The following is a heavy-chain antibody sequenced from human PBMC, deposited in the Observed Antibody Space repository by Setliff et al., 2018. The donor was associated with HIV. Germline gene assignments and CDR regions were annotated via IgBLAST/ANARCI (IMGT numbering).Heavy chain of an antibody. CDR3: ARCYYNFWSGYPLDYMDV. J-gene: IGHJ6*03. D-gene: IGHD3-3*01. Sequence: SETLSLTCTVSGGSISSSYWTWIRQPPGKGLEWIGHIYTSGSTNYNPSLKSRVTMPVGTSKNQFSLKLSSVTAADTAVYYCARCYYNFWSGYPLDYMDVWGKGTTVTVSS. CDR1: GGSISSSY. CDR2: IYTSGST. V-gene: IGHV4-4*08.